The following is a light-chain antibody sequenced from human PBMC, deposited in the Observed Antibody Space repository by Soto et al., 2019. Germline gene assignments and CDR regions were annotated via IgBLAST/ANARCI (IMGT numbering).Light chain of an antibody. CDR2: GAS. Sequence: EIVLTQSPGTLSLSPGERATLSCRASQSVSYSYLAWYQQKPGQAPRLLIYGASSRATGIPDRFSGSGSGTDFTLTISRLEPEDFAVYYCHQYVSSPPITFGQGTRLEIK. CDR1: QSVSYSY. J-gene: IGKJ5*01. CDR3: HQYVSSPPIT. V-gene: IGKV3-20*01.